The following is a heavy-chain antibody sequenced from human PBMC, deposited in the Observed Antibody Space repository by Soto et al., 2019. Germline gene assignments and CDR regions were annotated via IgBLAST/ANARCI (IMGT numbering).Heavy chain of an antibody. CDR2: IDPSDSYT. D-gene: IGHD6-6*01. CDR1: GYSFTIYW. J-gene: IGHJ6*02. CDR3: ARSLAARRPDYYGMDV. V-gene: IGHV5-10-1*01. Sequence: PGESLKISCKGSGYSFTIYWISWVRQMPGKGLEWMGRIDPSDSYTNYSPSFQGHVIISADKSISTAYLQWSSLKASDTAMYYCARSLAARRPDYYGMDVWGQGTTVTVSS.